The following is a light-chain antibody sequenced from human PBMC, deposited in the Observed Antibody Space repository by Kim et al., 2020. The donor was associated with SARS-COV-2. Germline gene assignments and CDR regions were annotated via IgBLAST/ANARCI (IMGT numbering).Light chain of an antibody. CDR1: QSVGSN. V-gene: IGKV3-15*01. CDR2: CAS. CDR3: QQYNRWPPYI. J-gene: IGKJ2*01. Sequence: ASPGERAPLSCRASQSVGSNLAWYQQRPGQAPRLLIYCASTSATGVPARFSGSGSGTEFTLTITSPQSEDFAVYYCQQYNRWPPYIFGQGTKLEI.